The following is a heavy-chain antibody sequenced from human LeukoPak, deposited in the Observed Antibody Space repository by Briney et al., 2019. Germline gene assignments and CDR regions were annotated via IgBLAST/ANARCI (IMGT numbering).Heavy chain of an antibody. Sequence: ASVKVSCKASGYTFTSYDINWVRQATGQGLEWMGWMNPNSGNTGYAQKFQGRVTITRNTSISTAYMELSSPRSDDTAVYYCARERIAAARDWFDPWGQGTLVTVSS. J-gene: IGHJ5*02. D-gene: IGHD6-13*01. CDR2: MNPNSGNT. CDR1: GYTFTSYD. V-gene: IGHV1-8*03. CDR3: ARERIAAARDWFDP.